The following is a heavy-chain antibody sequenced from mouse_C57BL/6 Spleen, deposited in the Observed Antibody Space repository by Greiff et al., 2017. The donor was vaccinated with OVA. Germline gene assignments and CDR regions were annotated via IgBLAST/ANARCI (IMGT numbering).Heavy chain of an antibody. D-gene: IGHD1-1*01. Sequence: DVQLVESGGGLVKPGGSLKLSCAASGFTFSSYAMSWVRQTPEKRLEWVATISDGGSYTYYPDNVKGRFTISRDNAKNNLYLQMSHLKSEDTAMYYCARGDYYGSSYVGYAMDYWGQGTSVTVSS. CDR1: GFTFSSYA. CDR3: ARGDYYGSSYVGYAMDY. V-gene: IGHV5-4*01. J-gene: IGHJ4*01. CDR2: ISDGGSYT.